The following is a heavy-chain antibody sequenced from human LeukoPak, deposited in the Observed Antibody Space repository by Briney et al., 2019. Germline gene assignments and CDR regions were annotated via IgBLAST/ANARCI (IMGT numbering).Heavy chain of an antibody. CDR3: ARNYYDTKKPWD. CDR2: IYYSGST. J-gene: IGHJ4*02. V-gene: IGHV4-59*12. CDR1: GSSISSYY. D-gene: IGHD3-22*01. Sequence: PSETLSLTCTVSGSSISSYYWSWIWQPPGKGLEWIGYIYYSGSTNYNPSLKSRVTISVDTSKNQFSLKLSSVTAADTAVYFCARNYYDTKKPWDWGQGTLVTVSS.